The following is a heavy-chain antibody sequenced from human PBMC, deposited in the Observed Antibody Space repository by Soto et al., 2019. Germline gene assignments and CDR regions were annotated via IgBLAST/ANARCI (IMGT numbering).Heavy chain of an antibody. Sequence: QVRLEESGPGLVKPSETLSLICSVSGGSVNNANYFWNWIRHHPEHGLEWIGYIYYSGSTLNNPSFKTRAAPSIVTTKNQFSLRLKSVTAADTAVYFCAGDAAYGGSRGGMDVWGRGTTVTVSS. CDR1: GGSVNNANYF. CDR3: AGDAAYGGSRGGMDV. J-gene: IGHJ6*02. CDR2: IYYSGST. V-gene: IGHV4-31*03. D-gene: IGHD4-17*01.